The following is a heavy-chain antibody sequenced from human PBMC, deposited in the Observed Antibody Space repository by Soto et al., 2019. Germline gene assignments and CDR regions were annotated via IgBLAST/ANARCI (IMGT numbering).Heavy chain of an antibody. J-gene: IGHJ5*02. V-gene: IGHV1-3*01. Sequence: GGALRLSCAVSGFTFIRHAMIWVRPAPGQRLEWMGWINAGNGNTKYSQKFQGRVTITRDTSASTAYMELSSLRSEDTAVYYCARAGTPLLSSGFLNWFDPWGQGTLVTVSS. D-gene: IGHD6-19*01. CDR1: GFTFIRHA. CDR3: ARAGTPLLSSGFLNWFDP. CDR2: INAGNGNT.